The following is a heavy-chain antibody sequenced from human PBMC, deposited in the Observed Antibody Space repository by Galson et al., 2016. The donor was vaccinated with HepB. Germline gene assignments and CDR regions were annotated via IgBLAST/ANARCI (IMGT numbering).Heavy chain of an antibody. V-gene: IGHV2-5*02. CDR3: GPRRDNGTTWDFFGVDV. CDR2: IYWXDDQ. D-gene: IGHD1-1*01. Sequence: VGWIRQPPGKALEWLGLIYWXDDQXXSPSXXSRPPITKDTSKNKVVFAMTNMHPVDTATYYCGPRRDNGTTWDFFGVDVWGQGTTVTFSS. J-gene: IGHJ6*02.